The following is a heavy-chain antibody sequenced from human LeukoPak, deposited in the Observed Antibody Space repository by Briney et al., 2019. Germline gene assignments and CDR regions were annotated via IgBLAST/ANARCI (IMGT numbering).Heavy chain of an antibody. Sequence: SVKVSCKASGYTFTSYGISWVRQAPGQGLEWMGWISAYNGNTNYAQKLQGRVTMTTDTSTSTAYMELSSLRSEDTAVYYCARGAQYDFWSGYFYYGMDVWGQGTTVTVSS. CDR2: ISAYNGNT. CDR3: ARGAQYDFWSGYFYYGMDV. CDR1: GYTFTSYG. J-gene: IGHJ6*02. V-gene: IGHV1-18*01. D-gene: IGHD3-3*01.